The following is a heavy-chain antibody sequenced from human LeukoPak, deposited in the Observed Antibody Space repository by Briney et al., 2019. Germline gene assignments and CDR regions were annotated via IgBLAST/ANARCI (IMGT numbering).Heavy chain of an antibody. CDR3: ARGTDWSPLDFDF. D-gene: IGHD3-9*01. CDR1: GFTFSAYN. J-gene: IGHJ4*02. Sequence: GGSLRLSCVASGFTFSAYNIHWVRQAPGEPLEWVSTISSTRDNYKYYGDSVRGRFTISRDNAKNSVYLQMNSLTVADTAVYFCARGTDWSPLDFDFWGRGTQVTVSS. CDR2: ISSTRDNYK. V-gene: IGHV3-21*06.